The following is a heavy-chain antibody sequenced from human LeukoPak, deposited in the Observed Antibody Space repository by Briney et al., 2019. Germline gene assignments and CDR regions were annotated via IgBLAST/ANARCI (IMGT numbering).Heavy chain of an antibody. CDR2: IYYSGST. CDR1: GGSSSSNY. Sequence: SETLSLTCTVSGGSSSSNYWSWIRQPPGKGLEWIGYIYYSGSTNYNPSLKSRVTISVDTSKNQFSLKLSSVTAADTAVYYCARLTMVRGVIYYYYYYMDVWGKGTTVTISS. V-gene: IGHV4-59*12. J-gene: IGHJ6*03. D-gene: IGHD3-10*01. CDR3: ARLTMVRGVIYYYYYYMDV.